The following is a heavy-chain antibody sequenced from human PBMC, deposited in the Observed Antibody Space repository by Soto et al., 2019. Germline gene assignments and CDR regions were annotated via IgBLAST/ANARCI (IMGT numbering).Heavy chain of an antibody. CDR2: ISPNSGGT. CDR1: GFTFIGYY. CDR3: ARSGGAGGMDV. Sequence: QVQLVQSGAEVKKPGASVKVSCKASGFTFIGYYMHWVRQAPGQGLEWMGWISPNSGGTTYAQKFQGRVTMTRDTSISTVYMELSRLRSDDTAVYYCARSGGAGGMDVW. J-gene: IGHJ6*01. V-gene: IGHV1-2*02. D-gene: IGHD3-16*01.